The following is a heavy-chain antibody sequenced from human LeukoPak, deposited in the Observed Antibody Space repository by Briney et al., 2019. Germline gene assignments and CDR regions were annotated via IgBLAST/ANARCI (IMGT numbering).Heavy chain of an antibody. J-gene: IGHJ3*02. CDR2: IYYSGST. V-gene: IGHV4-59*12. CDR3: ASKANCSGGRCPRGAFDI. CDR1: GGSISSYY. Sequence: SETLSLTCTVSGGSISSYYWSWIRQPPGKGLEWIGYIYYSGSTNYNPSLKSRVTISVDTSKNQFSLKLSSVTAADTAVYYCASKANCSGGRCPRGAFDIWGPGTKVTVSS. D-gene: IGHD2-15*01.